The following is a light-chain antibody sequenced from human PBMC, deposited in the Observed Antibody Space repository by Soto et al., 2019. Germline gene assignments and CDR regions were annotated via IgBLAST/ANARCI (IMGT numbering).Light chain of an antibody. CDR3: QQRTNWPLT. Sequence: EIVLTQSPATLSLSPGERATLSCRASQSVSSYLAWYQQKPGQAPRLLIYDASKRDTGIPARFSGSGSGTDFTLTISSLEPEDFAVYYCQQRTNWPLTSGGGTKVDIK. J-gene: IGKJ4*01. V-gene: IGKV3-11*01. CDR1: QSVSSY. CDR2: DAS.